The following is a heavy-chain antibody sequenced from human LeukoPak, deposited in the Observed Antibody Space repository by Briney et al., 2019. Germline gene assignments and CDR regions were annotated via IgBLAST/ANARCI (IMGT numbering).Heavy chain of an antibody. CDR1: GFTFSSYW. D-gene: IGHD4-23*01. J-gene: IGHJ4*02. CDR3: AKAPGGGNWN. V-gene: IGHV3-23*01. CDR2: ISGSGRSGT. Sequence: GGSLRLSCAASGFTFSSYWMHWVRQAPGKGLVWVSVISGSGRSGTNYADSVKGRFTISRDNSKNTLYLQMNSLRVEDTAIYYCAKAPGGGNWNWGQGTLVTVSS.